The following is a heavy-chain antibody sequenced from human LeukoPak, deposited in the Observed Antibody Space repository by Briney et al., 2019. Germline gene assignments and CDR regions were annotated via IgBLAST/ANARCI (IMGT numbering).Heavy chain of an antibody. CDR2: ISSSSSYI. D-gene: IGHD3-10*01. CDR3: ARSYGSGSYESSGY. V-gene: IGHV3-21*01. CDR1: GFTFSSYS. Sequence: GGPLRLSCAASGFTFSSYSMNWVRQAPGKGLEWVSSISSSSSYIYYADPVKGRFTISRDNAKNSLYLQMNSLRAEDTAVYYCARSYGSGSYESSGYWGQGTLVTVSS. J-gene: IGHJ4*02.